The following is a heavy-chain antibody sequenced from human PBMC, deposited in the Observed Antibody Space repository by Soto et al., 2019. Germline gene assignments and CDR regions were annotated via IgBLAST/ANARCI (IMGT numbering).Heavy chain of an antibody. V-gene: IGHV3-64*01. Sequence: PGGSLRLSCAASGFTFSSYAMHWVRQAPGKGLEYVSAISSNGGSTYYANSVKGRFTISRDNSKNTLYLQMGSLRAEDMAVYYCARGAQQLVLTDAFDIWGQGTMVTVSS. CDR3: ARGAQQLVLTDAFDI. J-gene: IGHJ3*02. D-gene: IGHD6-13*01. CDR2: ISSNGGST. CDR1: GFTFSSYA.